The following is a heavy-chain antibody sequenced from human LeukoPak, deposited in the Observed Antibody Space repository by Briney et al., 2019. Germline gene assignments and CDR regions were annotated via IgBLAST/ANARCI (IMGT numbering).Heavy chain of an antibody. CDR3: ATIPDLLEWELLRKGLVE. V-gene: IGHV1-8*01. D-gene: IGHD1-26*01. Sequence: GASVKVSCKASGYTFTSYDINWVRQATGQGLEWMGWMNPNSGNTGYAQKFQGRVTMTRNTSISTAYMELSSLRSEDTAVYYCATIPDLLEWELLRKGLVEWGQGTLVTVSS. CDR1: GYTFTSYD. CDR2: MNPNSGNT. J-gene: IGHJ4*02.